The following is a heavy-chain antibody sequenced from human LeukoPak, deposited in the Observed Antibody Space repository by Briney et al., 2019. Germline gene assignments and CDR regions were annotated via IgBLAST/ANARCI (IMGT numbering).Heavy chain of an antibody. V-gene: IGHV3-23*01. D-gene: IGHD3-16*01. Sequence: GGSLRLSCAASGFTFTSYVMNCVRQAPGKRLEWVSAISGSGDSTYYADSVKGRFTISRDNSKNTLYLQMNSLRAEDTAVYYCAKVTYDYVWGSYENWGQGALVTVSS. CDR1: GFTFTSYV. CDR3: AKVTYDYVWGSYEN. CDR2: ISGSGDST. J-gene: IGHJ4*02.